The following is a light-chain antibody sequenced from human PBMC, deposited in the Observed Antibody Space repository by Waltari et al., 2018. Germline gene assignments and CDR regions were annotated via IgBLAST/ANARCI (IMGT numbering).Light chain of an antibody. J-gene: IGKJ1*01. CDR2: KAS. CDR1: QSIVVW. CDR3: LQYNSYPWT. Sequence: DIQVTQSPSTLSASVGDRVTITCRASQSIVVWLAWYQQKPGKAPRLLIYKASYLESGVPSRFSGSASGTAFTSTTSSLQADDFATYYCLQYNSYPWTFGQGPRWKSN. V-gene: IGKV1-5*03.